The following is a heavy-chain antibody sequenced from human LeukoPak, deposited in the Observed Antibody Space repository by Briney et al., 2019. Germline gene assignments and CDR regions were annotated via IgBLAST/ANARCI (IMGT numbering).Heavy chain of an antibody. D-gene: IGHD4-11*01. J-gene: IGHJ6*04. CDR3: VKEPAPYSLAAA. Sequence: GRSLTLSCAASGFTFSRYGMHWVRQAPGKGLEWVAVVWDNGINTFYADSMKGRFTISRDNFKHTMSLDMNSLRAEDTAVYYCVKEPAPYSLAAAWGKGTTVTVSS. CDR2: VWDNGINT. CDR1: GFTFSRYG. V-gene: IGHV3-33*06.